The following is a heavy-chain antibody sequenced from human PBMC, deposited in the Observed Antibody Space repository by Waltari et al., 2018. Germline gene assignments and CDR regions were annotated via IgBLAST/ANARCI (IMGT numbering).Heavy chain of an antibody. D-gene: IGHD3-16*02. CDR2: ISSSSSTI. Sequence: EVQLVESGGGLVQPGGSLRLSCAASGFTFSSYSMNWVRQAPGKGLAWVSYISSSSSTIYYADSVKGRFTISRDNAKNSLYLQMNSLRAEDTAVYYCARVWANYVWGSYRSHYYYGMDVWGQGTTVTVSS. CDR1: GFTFSSYS. CDR3: ARVWANYVWGSYRSHYYYGMDV. J-gene: IGHJ6*02. V-gene: IGHV3-48*01.